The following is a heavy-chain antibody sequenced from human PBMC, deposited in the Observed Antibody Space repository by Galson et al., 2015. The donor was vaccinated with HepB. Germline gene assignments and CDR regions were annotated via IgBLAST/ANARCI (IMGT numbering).Heavy chain of an antibody. J-gene: IGHJ6*02. CDR3: ARDHTTGSSWYNGYYYYGMDV. V-gene: IGHV3-30*04. Sequence: SLRLSCAASGFTFSSYAMHWVRQAPGKGLEWVAVISYDGSNKYYADSVKGRFTISRDNSKNTLYLQMNSLRAEDTAVYYCARDHTTGSSWYNGYYYYGMDVWGQGTTVTVSS. CDR1: GFTFSSYA. D-gene: IGHD6-13*01. CDR2: ISYDGSNK.